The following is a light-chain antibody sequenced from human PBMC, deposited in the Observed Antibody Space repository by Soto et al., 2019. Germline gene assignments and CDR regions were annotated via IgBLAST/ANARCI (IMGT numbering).Light chain of an antibody. V-gene: IGLV2-23*02. CDR3: CSFAGSGTYV. CDR2: EVN. CDR1: SSDVGSHNL. J-gene: IGLJ1*01. Sequence: QSVLTQPASVSGSPGQSITISCTGTSSDVGSHNLVSWYQQHPGKAPKLIIYEVNKRPSGVSNRSSGSKSGNTASLTIFGLQTEDEADYYCCSFAGSGTYVFGTGTKVTVL.